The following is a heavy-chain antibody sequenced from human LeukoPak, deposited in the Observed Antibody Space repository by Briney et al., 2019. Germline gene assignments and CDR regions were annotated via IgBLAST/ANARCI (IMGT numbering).Heavy chain of an antibody. Sequence: GASVKVSCKASGYTFTSYYMHWVRQAPGQGLEWMGIISPSGGSTSYAQKFQGRVTMTRDTSTSTVYMELSSLRSEDTAVYYCARDRVSPPRTIFGVVIEGDWFDPWGQGTLVTVSS. D-gene: IGHD3-3*01. CDR1: GYTFTSYY. J-gene: IGHJ5*02. CDR2: ISPSGGST. CDR3: ARDRVSPPRTIFGVVIEGDWFDP. V-gene: IGHV1-46*01.